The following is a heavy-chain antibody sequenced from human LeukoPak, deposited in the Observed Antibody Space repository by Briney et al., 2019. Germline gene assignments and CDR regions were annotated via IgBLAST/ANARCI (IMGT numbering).Heavy chain of an antibody. V-gene: IGHV2-5*02. CDR3: AHEPLGNDAFDI. CDR1: GFSLSSSGEG. CDR2: IYWDDDK. Sequence: SGPTLVNPTQTLTLTCTFSGFSLSSSGEGVGWIRQPPGKALEWLALIYWDDDKRYSPSLKSRLTITKDTSKNQVVLTMTNMDPVDTATYYCAHEPLGNDAFDIWGQGTMVTVSS. D-gene: IGHD1-26*01. J-gene: IGHJ3*02.